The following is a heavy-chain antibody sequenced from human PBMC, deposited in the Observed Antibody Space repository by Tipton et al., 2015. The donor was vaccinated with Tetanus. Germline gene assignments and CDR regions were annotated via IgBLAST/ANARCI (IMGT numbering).Heavy chain of an antibody. CDR2: ISGSGGST. V-gene: IGHV3-23*01. Sequence: SLRLSCAASGFTFSSYAMSWVRQAPGKGLEWVSAISGSGGSTYYADSVKGRFTISRDNSKNTLYLQMNGLRAEDTAVYYCAKVNDYVWGSYRGDWYFDLWGRGTLVTVSS. CDR1: GFTFSSYA. CDR3: AKVNDYVWGSYRGDWYFDL. D-gene: IGHD3-16*02. J-gene: IGHJ2*01.